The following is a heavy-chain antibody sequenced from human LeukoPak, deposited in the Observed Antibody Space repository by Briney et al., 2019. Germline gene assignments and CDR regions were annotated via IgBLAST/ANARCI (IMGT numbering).Heavy chain of an antibody. J-gene: IGHJ4*02. V-gene: IGHV1-18*01. CDR1: GYTFTSYG. CDR3: ARDYSSGSLDGGD. D-gene: IGHD6-19*01. Sequence: VASVKVSCKASGYTFTSYGISWVRQAPGQGLEWMGWISGYNGNTNYAQKLQGRVTMTTDTSTRTAYMELRSLRSDDTAVYYCARDYSSGSLDGGDWGQGTLVTVSS. CDR2: ISGYNGNT.